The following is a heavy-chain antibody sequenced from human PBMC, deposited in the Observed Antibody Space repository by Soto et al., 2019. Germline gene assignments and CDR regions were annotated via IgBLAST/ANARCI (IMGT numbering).Heavy chain of an antibody. CDR3: SGAESPDTAYFSLY. J-gene: IGHJ4*02. Sequence: GGSLRLSCAASGFTFSSFWMSWVRQAPGKGLEWVANIKTDGSETRYVDSVKGRFTISRDTSNGIAYLQMNSLNIEDSAVYYCSGAESPDTAYFSLYWGQGTPVTVSS. V-gene: IGHV3-7*03. D-gene: IGHD1-26*01. CDR1: GFTFSSFW. CDR2: IKTDGSET.